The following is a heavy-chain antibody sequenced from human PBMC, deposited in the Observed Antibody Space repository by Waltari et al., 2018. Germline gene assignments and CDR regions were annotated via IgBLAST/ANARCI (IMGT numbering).Heavy chain of an antibody. CDR3: ARGAVVTIFGVARY. D-gene: IGHD3-3*01. V-gene: IGHV1-2*06. Sequence: QVQLVQSGAEVKKPGASVQVSCKASGYTFTGYYMHWVRPAPGQGLEWMGRINPNSGGTNYAQKVQGRVTMTRDTSISTAYMELSRLRSDDTAVYYCARGAVVTIFGVARYWGQGTLVTVSS. J-gene: IGHJ4*02. CDR1: GYTFTGYY. CDR2: INPNSGGT.